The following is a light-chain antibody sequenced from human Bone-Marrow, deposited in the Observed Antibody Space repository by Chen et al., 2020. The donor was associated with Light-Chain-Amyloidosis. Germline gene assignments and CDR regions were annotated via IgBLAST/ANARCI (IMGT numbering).Light chain of an antibody. CDR1: QGISSA. CDR3: QQFNSFPIP. Sequence: AIQLTQSPSSLSASVGDRVTITCRASQGISSALAWYQQKPGKAPKLLIYDATTLQRGAPSRFSGSGSGTDFTLTISSLQPEDFASYYCQQFNSFPIPFGQGTRLEIK. J-gene: IGKJ5*01. V-gene: IGKV1-13*02. CDR2: DAT.